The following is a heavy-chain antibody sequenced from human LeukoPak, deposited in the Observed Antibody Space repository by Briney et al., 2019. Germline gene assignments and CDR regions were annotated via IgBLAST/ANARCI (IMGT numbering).Heavy chain of an antibody. J-gene: IGHJ5*02. CDR1: GGSISSGSYY. CDR2: IYTSGST. Sequence: PSETLSLTCTVSGGSISSGSYYWSWIRQPAGKGLEWIGRIYTSGSTNYNPSLKSRVTISVDTSKNQFSLKLSSVTAADTAVYYCAREAYDFWSGEEINWFDPWGQGTLVTVSS. D-gene: IGHD3-3*01. V-gene: IGHV4-61*02. CDR3: AREAYDFWSGEEINWFDP.